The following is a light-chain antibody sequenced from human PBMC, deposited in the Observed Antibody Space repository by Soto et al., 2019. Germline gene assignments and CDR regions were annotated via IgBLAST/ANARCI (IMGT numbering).Light chain of an antibody. CDR1: QNINTN. Sequence: EIVMTQSPATLSVSPGERATLSCRASQNINTNLAWYQQKPGQAPRLLIYGESTRATGVPARFSGSGSGTEFTLTISSLQSEDSAIYYCQQYDKWPPSTFGQGTKVDIK. J-gene: IGKJ1*01. V-gene: IGKV3-15*01. CDR2: GES. CDR3: QQYDKWPPST.